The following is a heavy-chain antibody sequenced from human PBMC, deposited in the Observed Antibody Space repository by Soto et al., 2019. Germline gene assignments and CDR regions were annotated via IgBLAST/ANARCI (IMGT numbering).Heavy chain of an antibody. J-gene: IGHJ4*02. CDR3: AKGRYDFWSPYYFDA. Sequence: GGSLRLSCVGTGLNFDDFAMHWVRQAPGKGLEWVSGITWNSRVLAYADSVRGRFTISRDNARNSLYLQMDSLRDEDTALYYCAKGRYDFWSPYYFDAWGQGTLVTVSS. CDR2: ITWNSRVL. V-gene: IGHV3-9*01. D-gene: IGHD3-3*01. CDR1: GLNFDDFA.